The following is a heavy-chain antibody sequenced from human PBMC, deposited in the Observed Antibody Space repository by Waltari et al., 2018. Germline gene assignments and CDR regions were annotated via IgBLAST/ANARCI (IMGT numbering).Heavy chain of an antibody. J-gene: IGHJ3*02. CDR3: ARAWIALILGATSAFDI. CDR2: INHRGST. Sequence: QVQLQQWGGGLLTPSETLSLTCAVYGGSFSGYYWSWIRQPPGKGLEWIGEINHRGSTNYNPSLKSRVTIAVDTSKNQFSLKLSSVTAADTAVYYCARAWIALILGATSAFDIWGQGTMVTVS. V-gene: IGHV4-34*01. D-gene: IGHD1-26*01. CDR1: GGSFSGYY.